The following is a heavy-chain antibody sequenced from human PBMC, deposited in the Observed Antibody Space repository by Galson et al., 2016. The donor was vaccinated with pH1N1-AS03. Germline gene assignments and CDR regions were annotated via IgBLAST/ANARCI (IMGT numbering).Heavy chain of an antibody. CDR3: ARPSHYYDITSYYPLDY. D-gene: IGHD3-22*01. V-gene: IGHV3-74*01. CDR1: GFTFSSYW. Sequence: SLRLSCAASGFTFSSYWMHWVRQAPGKGLVWVSRINTDGRNTAYADSLKGRFTVSRDNAKNTLYLQMHSLRAEDTAVYYCARPSHYYDITSYYPLDYWGRGSLVTVSS. CDR2: INTDGRNT. J-gene: IGHJ4*02.